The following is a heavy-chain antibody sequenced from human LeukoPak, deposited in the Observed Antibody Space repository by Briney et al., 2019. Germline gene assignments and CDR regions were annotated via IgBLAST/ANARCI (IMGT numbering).Heavy chain of an antibody. Sequence: PSQTLSLTCTVSGGSISSGSYYWSWIRQPAGKGLEWIGRIYTSGSTNYNPSLKSRVTISVDTSKNQFSLKLSSVTAADTAVYYCARDGYCTNGVCYGGANWFDPWGQGTLVTVSS. CDR1: GGSISSGSYY. CDR3: ARDGYCTNGVCYGGANWFDP. D-gene: IGHD2-8*01. J-gene: IGHJ5*02. V-gene: IGHV4-61*02. CDR2: IYTSGST.